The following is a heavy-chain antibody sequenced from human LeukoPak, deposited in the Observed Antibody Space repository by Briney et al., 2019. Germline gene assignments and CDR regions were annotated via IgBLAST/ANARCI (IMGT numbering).Heavy chain of an antibody. CDR1: GYTFTDYY. J-gene: IGHJ4*02. Sequence: ASVKVSCKASGYTFTDYYTHWVRQAPGQGLEWMGWIIPNSGGTNYAQRFQGRVTMTRDTSITTAYMELSSLRPDDTAVYYCARGGYSDYDSNYWGQGTLVTVSS. V-gene: IGHV1-2*02. CDR2: IIPNSGGT. CDR3: ARGGYSDYDSNY. D-gene: IGHD5-12*01.